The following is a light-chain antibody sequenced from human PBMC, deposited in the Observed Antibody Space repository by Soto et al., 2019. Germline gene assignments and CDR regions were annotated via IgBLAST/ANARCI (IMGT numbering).Light chain of an antibody. CDR2: DVT. CDR1: NSDLGNYIY. Sequence: QSALTQPRSVSGSPGKSVTISCTGTNSDLGNYIYVSWYQVHPVKAPKLIIYDVTKRPSGVPDRFSGSKSGNTASLTISGLQAEDESEYYCCSYAGFYTLVFGGGTKLTVL. V-gene: IGLV2-11*01. J-gene: IGLJ3*02. CDR3: CSYAGFYTLV.